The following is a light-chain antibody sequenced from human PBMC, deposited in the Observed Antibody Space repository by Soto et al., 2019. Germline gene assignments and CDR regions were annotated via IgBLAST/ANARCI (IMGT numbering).Light chain of an antibody. CDR2: AAS. V-gene: IGKV1-39*01. Sequence: DIQMTQSPSSLSASVGDRVTITCRASQSISSYLNWYQQKPGKAPKLLIYAASSLQSRVPSRFSGSGSGTDFTLTISSLQPEDFATYYCQQSYSTPLTFGPGTKVDIQ. CDR3: QQSYSTPLT. CDR1: QSISSY. J-gene: IGKJ3*01.